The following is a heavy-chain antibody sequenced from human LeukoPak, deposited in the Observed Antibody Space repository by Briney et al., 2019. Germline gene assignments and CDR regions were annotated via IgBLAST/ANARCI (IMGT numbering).Heavy chain of an antibody. D-gene: IGHD4-23*01. V-gene: IGHV3-74*01. J-gene: IGHJ4*02. CDR1: GFTFSSSW. CDR2: IASDGSST. CDR3: ARGRPHGNDY. Sequence: GGSLRLSCAASGFTFSSSWMHWVRQAPEKGLVWVSRIASDGSSTTYADSVKGRFSISRDNAKNTLYLQMNSLRVEDTAVYYCARGRPHGNDYWGQGTLVTVSS.